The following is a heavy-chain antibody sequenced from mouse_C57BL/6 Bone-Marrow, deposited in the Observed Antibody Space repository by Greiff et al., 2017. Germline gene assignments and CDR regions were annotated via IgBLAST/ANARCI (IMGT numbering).Heavy chain of an antibody. CDR1: GFTFSDYY. J-gene: IGHJ4*01. D-gene: IGHD6-1*01. CDR3: ARHGGGLYYYAMDY. V-gene: IGHV5-12*01. CDR2: ISNGGGST. Sequence: EVKLMESGGGLVQPGGSLKLSCAASGFTFSDYYMYWVRQTPEKRLEWVAYISNGGGSTYYPDTVKGRFTISRDNAKNTLYLQMSRLKSEDTAMYYCARHGGGLYYYAMDYRGQGTSVTVSS.